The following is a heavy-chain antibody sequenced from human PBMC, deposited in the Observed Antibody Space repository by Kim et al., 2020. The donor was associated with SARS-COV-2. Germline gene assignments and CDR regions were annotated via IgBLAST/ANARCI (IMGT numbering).Heavy chain of an antibody. J-gene: IGHJ4*02. V-gene: IGHV4-39*01. CDR3: ARPRYGDYGTTYFDY. D-gene: IGHD4-17*01. Sequence: NPPHKNRVTITVDTSKNQFSRKLSYVTAADTAVHYCARPRYGDYGTTYFDYWGQGTLVTVSS.